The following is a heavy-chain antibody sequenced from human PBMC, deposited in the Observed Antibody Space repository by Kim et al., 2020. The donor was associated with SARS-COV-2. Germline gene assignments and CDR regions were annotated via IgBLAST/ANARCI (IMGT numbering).Heavy chain of an antibody. CDR2: ISIGGESE. J-gene: IGHJ4*01. CDR1: GFTFGNYG. CDR3: ANYLTSGGRYSRFDY. D-gene: IGHD2-15*01. V-gene: IGHV3-23*01. Sequence: GGSLRLSCAVSGFTFGNYGMSWVRQTPGKGLEWISSISIGGESEYYVESVRGRFTTSRDNSKNTLYLQMNSLRVEDTAVYFCANYLTSGGRYSRFDYWC.